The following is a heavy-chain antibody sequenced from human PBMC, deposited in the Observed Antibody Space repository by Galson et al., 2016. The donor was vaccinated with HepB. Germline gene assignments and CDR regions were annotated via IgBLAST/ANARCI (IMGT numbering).Heavy chain of an antibody. Sequence: SETLSLTCAVYGGSFSGYYWSWIRQPPGKGLEWIGEINHSGSTNYNSSLKSRVTISVDTSKNQFSLKLSSVTAADTAVYYGARRVSRSRYFDLWGRGTLVTVSS. J-gene: IGHJ2*01. CDR3: ARRVSRSRYFDL. D-gene: IGHD3-10*01. V-gene: IGHV4-34*01. CDR2: INHSGST. CDR1: GGSFSGYY.